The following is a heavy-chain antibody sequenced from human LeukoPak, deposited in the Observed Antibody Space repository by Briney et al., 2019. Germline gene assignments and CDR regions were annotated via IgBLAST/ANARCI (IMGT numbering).Heavy chain of an antibody. CDR3: AREGQWLVPNAFDI. CDR2: IYSGGST. D-gene: IGHD6-19*01. J-gene: IGHJ3*02. CDR1: GFTVSSNY. V-gene: IGHV3-53*01. Sequence: GGSLRLSCAASGFTVSSNYMSWVRQAPGKGLEWVSVIYSGGSTYYADSVKGRFTISRDNSKNTLYPQMNSLRAEDTAVYYCAREGQWLVPNAFDIWGQGTMVTVSS.